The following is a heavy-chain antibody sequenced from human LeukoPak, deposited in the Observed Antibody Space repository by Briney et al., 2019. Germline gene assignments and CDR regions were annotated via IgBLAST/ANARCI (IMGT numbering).Heavy chain of an antibody. V-gene: IGHV3-15*01. J-gene: IGHJ4*02. CDR2: VKSKTHGGTT. CDR1: GFXFSDAW. CDR3: TTERPYFDN. Sequence: GGSLRLSCAASGFXFSDAWISWVRQAPGKGQEWVGRVKSKTHGGTTAYAAPVKGRFTISRDDSKTTVYLQMNSLKSEDAAMYYCTTERPYFDNWGQGTLVTVSS.